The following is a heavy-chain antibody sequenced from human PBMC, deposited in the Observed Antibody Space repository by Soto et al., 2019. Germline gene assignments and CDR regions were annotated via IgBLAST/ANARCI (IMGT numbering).Heavy chain of an antibody. CDR1: GFTFSSYW. D-gene: IGHD1-7*01. Sequence: EVQLVESGGGLVQPGGSLRLSCTASGFTFSSYWMLWVRQAPGKGLAWGSRINTDGGTRSYAGSVTGRFTISRDNAKNTLFLQMNSLGAEDTAVYYCASGTIGGSRYCGMDVWGQGTTVTVSS. J-gene: IGHJ6*02. CDR2: INTDGGTR. CDR3: ASGTIGGSRYCGMDV. V-gene: IGHV3-74*01.